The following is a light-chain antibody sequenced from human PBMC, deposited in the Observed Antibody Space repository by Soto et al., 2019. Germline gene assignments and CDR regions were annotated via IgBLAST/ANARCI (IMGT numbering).Light chain of an antibody. CDR1: QAINSY. V-gene: IGKV1-12*01. J-gene: IGKJ4*01. CDR3: QQGNRFPLT. CDR2: TTS. Sequence: DIQMTQSPSSVSASVGDRVTITCRASQAINSYLAWYQQKPGKAPNLLIYTTSSLQSGVPSRFSGSGSGTYFTLTISNLEPEDFATYDCQQGNRFPLTFGGGTKVEIK.